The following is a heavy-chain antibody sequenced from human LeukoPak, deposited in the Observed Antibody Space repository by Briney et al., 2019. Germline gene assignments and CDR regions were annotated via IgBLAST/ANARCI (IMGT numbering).Heavy chain of an antibody. J-gene: IGHJ4*02. D-gene: IGHD4-17*01. V-gene: IGHV1-24*01. CDR3: ATHRTTVITGLVY. CDR1: GYTLTDLS. CDR2: LDPADGET. Sequence: ASVKVSCKVSGYTLTDLSTHWVRQAPGKGLEWMGGLDPADGETIYAQKFQGRVTMPEDTSTDTAYMELNSLRSEDTAVYYCATHRTTVITGLVYWGQGTLVSVSS.